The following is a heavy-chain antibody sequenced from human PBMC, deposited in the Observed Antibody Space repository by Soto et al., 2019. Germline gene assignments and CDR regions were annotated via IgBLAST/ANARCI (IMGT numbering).Heavy chain of an antibody. CDR1: GITFSTYA. J-gene: IGHJ5*02. D-gene: IGHD5-12*01. V-gene: IGHV1-3*01. CDR3: ARAISGYVT. Sequence: QVQLVQSGAEVKKPGASVKVSCKASGITFSTYAIHWVRQAPGQRLEWMGWINAGNGNTRYSQKFQGRVTLTRDTSASTAYMYLSSLRSEDTAIYYCARAISGYVTWGQGPLVTVSS. CDR2: INAGNGNT.